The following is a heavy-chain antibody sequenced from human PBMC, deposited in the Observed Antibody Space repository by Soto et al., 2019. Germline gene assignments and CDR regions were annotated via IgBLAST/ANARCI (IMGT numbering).Heavy chain of an antibody. Sequence: GGSLRLSCAASGFTFSMYWMHWVRQVPGRGPEWVSRINDDGISTNYADSVKGRFTISRDNAKNTLYLQMNALRVEDTAVYYCTRGPRSTSTGTGAFWGQGTLVTVSS. D-gene: IGHD1-1*01. CDR2: INDDGIST. CDR1: GFTFSMYW. V-gene: IGHV3-74*01. J-gene: IGHJ4*02. CDR3: TRGPRSTSTGTGAF.